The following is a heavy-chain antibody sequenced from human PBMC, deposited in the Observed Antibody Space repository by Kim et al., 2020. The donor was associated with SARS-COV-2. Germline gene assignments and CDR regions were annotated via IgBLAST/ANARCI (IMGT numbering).Heavy chain of an antibody. CDR3: AKGLGYNYGDYYYGMDV. CDR2: IGGSGGST. V-gene: IGHV3-23*01. CDR1: GFTFSRYA. J-gene: IGHJ6*02. D-gene: IGHD5-18*01. Sequence: GGSLRLSCAASGFTFSRYAMTWVRQAPGRGLEWVSAIGGSGGSTYYAESVKGRFTISRDNPRNTLYLQLNTLRAEDTAVYYCAKGLGYNYGDYYYGMDVWGQGTTVTVSS.